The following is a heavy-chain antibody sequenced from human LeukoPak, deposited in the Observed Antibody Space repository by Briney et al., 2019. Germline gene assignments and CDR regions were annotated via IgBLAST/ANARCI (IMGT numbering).Heavy chain of an antibody. CDR3: ARKGGGQLVNTRRWFDP. D-gene: IGHD6-6*01. CDR1: GGSFSTYY. Sequence: SETLSLTCAVYGGSFSTYYWTWIRQPPGKGLEWVGEINHIGSTNYNPSLKSRVTISIDTSKNQFSLKLSSVTAADTAVYYCARKGGGQLVNTRRWFDPWGQGTLVTVSS. V-gene: IGHV4-34*01. J-gene: IGHJ5*02. CDR2: INHIGST.